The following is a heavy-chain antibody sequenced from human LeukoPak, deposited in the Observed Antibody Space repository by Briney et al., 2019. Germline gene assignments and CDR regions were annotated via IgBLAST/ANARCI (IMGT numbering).Heavy chain of an antibody. D-gene: IGHD3-16*02. CDR3: ARAEGVWGIYPHYFDY. Sequence: PSETLSLTCTVSGGSISSYYWSWIRQPPGKGLEWIGYIYYSGSTNYNPSLKSRVTISVDTSKYQFSLKLSSVTAADTAVYYCARAEGVWGIYPHYFDYWGQGTLVTVSS. V-gene: IGHV4-59*01. CDR1: GGSISSYY. CDR2: IYYSGST. J-gene: IGHJ4*02.